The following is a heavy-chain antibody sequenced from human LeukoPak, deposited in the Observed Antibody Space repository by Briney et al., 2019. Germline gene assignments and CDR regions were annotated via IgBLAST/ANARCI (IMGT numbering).Heavy chain of an antibody. CDR3: SRENGAFSPFGY. V-gene: IGHV4-4*02. CDR1: GGSISNTNL. CDR2: ISLTGLT. Sequence: PSETLSLTCGVSGGSISNTNLWSLVRPPPRQGLEWIGEISLTGLTHYNPSLESRVTVSLDKSKNQLSLNLTSVTAADTAVYYCSRENGAFSPFGYWGQGTLVTVLS. J-gene: IGHJ4*02. D-gene: IGHD2-8*01.